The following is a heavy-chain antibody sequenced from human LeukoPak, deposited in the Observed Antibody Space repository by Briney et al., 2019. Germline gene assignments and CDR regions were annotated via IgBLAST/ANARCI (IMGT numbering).Heavy chain of an antibody. D-gene: IGHD3-3*01. J-gene: IGHJ5*02. CDR3: AGTYYDFWSGYSASWFDP. V-gene: IGHV4-59*01. Sequence: SETLSLTCTVSGGSISSYYWSCIRQPPGKGLEWIAFIYYSGSTYYNPSLKSRVTISVDTSKNQFSLKLSSVTAADTAVYYCAGTYYDFWSGYSASWFDPWGQGTLVTVSS. CDR2: IYYSGST. CDR1: GGSISSYY.